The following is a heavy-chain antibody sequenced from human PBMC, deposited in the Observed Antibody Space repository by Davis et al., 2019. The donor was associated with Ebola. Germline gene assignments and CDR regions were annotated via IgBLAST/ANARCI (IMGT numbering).Heavy chain of an antibody. Sequence: GESLKISCAASGFTFSSYSMNWVRQAPGKGLEWVSSISSSSSYIYYADSVKGLFTISRDNAKNSLYLQMNSLRAEDTAVYYCASETYYYDSSGYHPYFDYWGQGTLVTVSS. CDR3: ASETYYYDSSGYHPYFDY. V-gene: IGHV3-21*01. J-gene: IGHJ4*02. CDR2: ISSSSSYI. CDR1: GFTFSSYS. D-gene: IGHD3-22*01.